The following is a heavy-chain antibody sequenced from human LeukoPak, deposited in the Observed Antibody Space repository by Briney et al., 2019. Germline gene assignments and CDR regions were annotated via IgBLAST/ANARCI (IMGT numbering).Heavy chain of an antibody. CDR3: AKTALAVAGIVPVESELDY. Sequence: PGGSLRLSCAASGFTFSSYAMSWVRQAPGKGLEWVSAISGSGGSTYYADSVKGRFTISRDNSKNTLYLQMNSLRAEDTAVYYCAKTALAVAGIVPVESELDYWGQGTLVTVSS. CDR2: ISGSGGST. V-gene: IGHV3-23*01. J-gene: IGHJ4*02. CDR1: GFTFSSYA. D-gene: IGHD6-19*01.